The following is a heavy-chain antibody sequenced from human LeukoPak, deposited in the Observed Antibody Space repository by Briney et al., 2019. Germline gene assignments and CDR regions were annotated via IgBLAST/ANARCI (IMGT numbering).Heavy chain of an antibody. Sequence: SVKVSCKASGGTFSSYAISWVRQAPGQGLEWMGGIIPIFGTANYAQKFQGRVTITTDESTSTAYMELSSLRSEDTAVYYCARGRGYSGYDLTWFDPWGQGTLVTVSS. V-gene: IGHV1-69*05. D-gene: IGHD5-12*01. J-gene: IGHJ5*02. CDR3: ARGRGYSGYDLTWFDP. CDR2: IIPIFGTA. CDR1: GGTFSSYA.